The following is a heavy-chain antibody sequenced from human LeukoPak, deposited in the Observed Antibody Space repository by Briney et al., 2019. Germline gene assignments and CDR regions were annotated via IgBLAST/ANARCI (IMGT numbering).Heavy chain of an antibody. CDR3: AREYRSNYDILTGYTAPLDY. CDR1: GGTFSSYP. V-gene: IGHV1-18*01. D-gene: IGHD3-9*01. J-gene: IGHJ4*02. CDR2: ISAYNGNT. Sequence: ASLKVSCEASGGTFSSYPISWVRQAPGQGLEWMGWISAYNGNTNYAQKLQGRVTMTTDTSTSTAYIELRSLRSDDTAVYYCAREYRSNYDILTGYTAPLDYWGQGTLVTVSS.